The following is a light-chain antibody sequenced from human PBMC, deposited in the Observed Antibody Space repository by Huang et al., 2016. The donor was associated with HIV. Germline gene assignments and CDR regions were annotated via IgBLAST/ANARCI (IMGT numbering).Light chain of an antibody. V-gene: IGKV1-39*01. CDR2: EVS. Sequence: IQMTQSPTSLSASVGDRVTIACRASKAIGTFLNWFQQKPGRAPKLLISEVSSLLTVIPSRFIGSGAVTEFTLTIRGLQCDDFATYFCQQSYSALITFGQGTRLEIK. CDR1: KAIGTF. CDR3: QQSYSALIT. J-gene: IGKJ5*01.